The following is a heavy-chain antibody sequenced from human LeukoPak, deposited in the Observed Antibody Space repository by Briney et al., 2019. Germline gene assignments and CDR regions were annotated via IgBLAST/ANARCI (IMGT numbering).Heavy chain of an antibody. D-gene: IGHD2-2*01. CDR1: GGSISSGGYY. CDR2: IYYSGST. V-gene: IGHV4-31*03. CDR3: ARDATNAGGFDY. J-gene: IGHJ4*02. Sequence: PSETLSLTCTVSGGSISSGGYYWSWIRQHPGKGLEWIGYIYYSGSTYYSPSLKSRVTISVDTSKNQFSLKLSSVTAADTAVYYCARDATNAGGFDYWGQGTLVTVSS.